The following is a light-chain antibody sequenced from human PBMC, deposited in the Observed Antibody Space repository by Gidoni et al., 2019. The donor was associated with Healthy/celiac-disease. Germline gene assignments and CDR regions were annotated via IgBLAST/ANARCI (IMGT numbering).Light chain of an antibody. Sequence: EIVLTQPPATLSVSPGERATLSCRASQSVSSNLAWYQQKPGQAPRLHIYGASTRATGIPARFSGSGSGTEFTLTISSLQSEDFAVYYCHQYNNWPPWTFGQGTKVEIK. CDR2: GAS. V-gene: IGKV3-15*01. CDR3: HQYNNWPPWT. J-gene: IGKJ1*01. CDR1: QSVSSN.